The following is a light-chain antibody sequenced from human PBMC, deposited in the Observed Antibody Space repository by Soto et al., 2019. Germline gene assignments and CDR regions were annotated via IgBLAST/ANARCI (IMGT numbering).Light chain of an antibody. J-gene: IGKJ1*01. Sequence: IQMTLSASSLSASVGDRVTITCRASQSISRYLNWFQQKPGKAPKLLIYAASSLQSGVPARFSGSGYGTDFNLTISSLQTDDFATYYCQHYNSYSEAFGQGTKVDIK. V-gene: IGKV1-39*01. CDR2: AAS. CDR1: QSISRY. CDR3: QHYNSYSEA.